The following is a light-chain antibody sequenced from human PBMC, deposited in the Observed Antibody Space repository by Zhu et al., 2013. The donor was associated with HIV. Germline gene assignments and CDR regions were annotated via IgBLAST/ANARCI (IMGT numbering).Light chain of an antibody. CDR3: QQADSVPMT. Sequence: DIQMTQSPSTLSASVGDRVTITCRASQDITNYLVWYQQQPGKVPKVLIYAASTLQSGVPSRFSGSGSGTTFTLTINGLQAEDFATYYCQQADSVPMTFGQGTRLDVK. V-gene: IGKV1-27*01. CDR2: AAS. J-gene: IGKJ5*01. CDR1: QDITNY.